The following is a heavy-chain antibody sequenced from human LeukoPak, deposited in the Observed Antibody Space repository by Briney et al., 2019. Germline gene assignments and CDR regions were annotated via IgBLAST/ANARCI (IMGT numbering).Heavy chain of an antibody. J-gene: IGHJ3*02. V-gene: IGHV3-23*01. CDR1: GFTFDDYA. Sequence: GGSLRLSCAASGFTFDDYAMHWVRQAPGKGLEWVSAISGSGGSAYYADSVKGRFTISRDNSKNTLYLQMNSLRAEDTAVYYCAKYTGTTTLDAFDIWGQGTMVTVSS. CDR3: AKYTGTTTLDAFDI. D-gene: IGHD1-1*01. CDR2: ISGSGGSA.